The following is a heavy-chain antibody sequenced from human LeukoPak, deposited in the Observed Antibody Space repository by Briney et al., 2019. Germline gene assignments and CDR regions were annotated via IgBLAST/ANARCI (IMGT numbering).Heavy chain of an antibody. D-gene: IGHD3-22*01. CDR3: TTGLLWLDYYDSSGSSRGAFDI. V-gene: IGHV3-15*01. J-gene: IGHJ3*02. CDR2: IKSKTDGGTT. Sequence: PGGSLRLSCAASGFTFSNAWMSWVRQAPGKGLEWVGRIKSKTDGGTTDYAAPVKGRFTISRDDSKNTLYLQMNSLKTEDTAVYYCTTGLLWLDYYDSSGSSRGAFDIWGQGTMVTVSS. CDR1: GFTFSNAW.